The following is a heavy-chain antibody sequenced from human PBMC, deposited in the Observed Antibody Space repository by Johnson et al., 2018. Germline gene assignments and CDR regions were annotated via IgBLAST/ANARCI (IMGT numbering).Heavy chain of an antibody. CDR1: GFTFDDYA. CDR2: IRWNSGSI. D-gene: IGHD6-13*01. V-gene: IGHV3-9*01. J-gene: IGHJ6*03. Sequence: EVGLGEGGGGLLEPGRSLRLSCAGSGFTFDDYAMHWVRQAPGKGLEWVSGIRWNSGSIDYAESVKGRFTLSRDNAKNSLDLQMNSLRAEATALYSCARGGQRIAGRGGYYYYYYMDVWGKGTTVTVSS. CDR3: ARGGQRIAGRGGYYYYYYMDV.